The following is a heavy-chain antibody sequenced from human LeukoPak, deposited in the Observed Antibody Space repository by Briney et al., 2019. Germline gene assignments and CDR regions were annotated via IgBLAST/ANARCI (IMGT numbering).Heavy chain of an antibody. Sequence: PSETLSLTCAVSGGSISSGGYSWSWIRQPPGKGLEWIGYIYHSGSTNYNPSLKSRVTISVDTSKNQFSLKLSSVTAADTAVYYCARGLTIFGVVTRFDYWGQGTLVTVSS. J-gene: IGHJ4*02. CDR2: IYHSGST. CDR3: ARGLTIFGVVTRFDY. CDR1: GGSISSGGYS. V-gene: IGHV4-30-2*01. D-gene: IGHD3-3*01.